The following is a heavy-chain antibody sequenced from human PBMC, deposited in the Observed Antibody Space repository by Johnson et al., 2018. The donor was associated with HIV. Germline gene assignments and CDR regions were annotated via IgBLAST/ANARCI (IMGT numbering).Heavy chain of an antibody. CDR1: GFTFSSYA. J-gene: IGHJ3*02. Sequence: VQLVESGGGVVQPGRSLRLSCVASGFTFSSYAMHWVRQAPGKGLEWVAVISYDGSNKYYADSVKGRFTISRDNSKNTLYLQMNSLRAEDTAVYYCARQAAAGAFDIWGQGTMVTVSS. CDR2: ISYDGSNK. V-gene: IGHV3-30-3*01. CDR3: ARQAAAGAFDI. D-gene: IGHD6-13*01.